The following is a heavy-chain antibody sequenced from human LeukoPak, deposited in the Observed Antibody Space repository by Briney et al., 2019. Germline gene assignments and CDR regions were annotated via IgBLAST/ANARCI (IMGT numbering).Heavy chain of an antibody. D-gene: IGHD2-2*01. Sequence: PSETLSLTCAVYGGSFSGYYWSWIRQPPGKGLEWIGEINHSGSTNYNPSLKSRVTISVDTSKNQFSLKLSSVTAADTAVYCCAKYCSSTSCYPPGSFDYWGQGTLVTVSS. V-gene: IGHV4-34*01. CDR3: AKYCSSTSCYPPGSFDY. J-gene: IGHJ4*02. CDR2: INHSGST. CDR1: GGSFSGYY.